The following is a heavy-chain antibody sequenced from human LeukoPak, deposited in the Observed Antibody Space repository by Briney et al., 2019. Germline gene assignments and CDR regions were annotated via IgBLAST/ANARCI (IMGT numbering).Heavy chain of an antibody. CDR1: GFTFSSYS. J-gene: IGHJ4*02. Sequence: GGPLRLSCAASGFTFSSYSMNWVRQAPGKGLEWVSSISSSSSYIYYADSVKGRFTISRDNAKNSLYLQMNSLRAEDTAVYYCARTEMATTFEVGAIHYWGQGTLVTVSS. D-gene: IGHD5-24*01. CDR2: ISSSSSYI. V-gene: IGHV3-21*01. CDR3: ARTEMATTFEVGAIHY.